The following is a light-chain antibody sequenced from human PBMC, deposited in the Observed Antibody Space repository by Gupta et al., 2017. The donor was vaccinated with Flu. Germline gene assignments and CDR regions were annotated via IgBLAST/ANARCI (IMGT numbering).Light chain of an antibody. Sequence: DIQMTQSPSTLSASVGDRVTITCRASQSVSGWLAWYQQKPGEAPKVLIYRASILQNGVPPRVSGSGSGTEFTLTISSLQPDDFATYYCQQDNSYSHITFGQGTRLEIK. V-gene: IGKV1-5*03. CDR1: QSVSGW. J-gene: IGKJ5*01. CDR3: QQDNSYSHIT. CDR2: RAS.